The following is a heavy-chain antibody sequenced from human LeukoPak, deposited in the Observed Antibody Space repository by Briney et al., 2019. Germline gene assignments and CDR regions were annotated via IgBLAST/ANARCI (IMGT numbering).Heavy chain of an antibody. Sequence: PGGSLRLSCAASGFIFSSHGMNWVRQAPGKGLEWVSGIIPSGHTTYYADSVRGRFTISRDNSRNTLYLQMNSLRAEDTAVYYCAKDDRWLQFCCWGQGTLVTVSA. J-gene: IGHJ4*02. CDR3: AKDDRWLQFCC. CDR1: GFIFSSHG. CDR2: IIPSGHTT. D-gene: IGHD5-24*01. V-gene: IGHV3-23*01.